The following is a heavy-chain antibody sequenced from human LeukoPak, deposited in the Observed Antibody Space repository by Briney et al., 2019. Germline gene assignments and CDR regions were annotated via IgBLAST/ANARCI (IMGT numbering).Heavy chain of an antibody. J-gene: IGHJ6*02. CDR1: GGTFSSYA. D-gene: IGHD3-22*01. Sequence: ASVNVSCKASGGTFSSYAISWVRQAPGQGLEWMGGIIPIFGTANYAQKFQGRVTITADESTSTACMELSSLRSEDTAVYYCASLYYYDSSGSPPYYYGMDVWGQGTTVTVSS. V-gene: IGHV1-69*13. CDR3: ASLYYYDSSGSPPYYYGMDV. CDR2: IIPIFGTA.